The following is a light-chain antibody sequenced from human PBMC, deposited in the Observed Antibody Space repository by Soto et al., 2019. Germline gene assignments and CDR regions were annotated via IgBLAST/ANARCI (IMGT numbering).Light chain of an antibody. CDR2: DAS. Sequence: DIQMTQSPSTLSGSVGDRVTITCRASQTISSWLAWYQQKPGKAPKLLIYDASSLESGVPSRFSGSGSGTDFTLTISSLQPEDFATYYCQQSYSTPINFGQGTRLESK. J-gene: IGKJ5*01. CDR3: QQSYSTPIN. V-gene: IGKV1-5*01. CDR1: QTISSW.